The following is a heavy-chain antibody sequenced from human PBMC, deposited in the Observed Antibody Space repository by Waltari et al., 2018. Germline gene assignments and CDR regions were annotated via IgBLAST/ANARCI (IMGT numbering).Heavy chain of an antibody. V-gene: IGHV4-61*02. CDR2: IYTSGST. D-gene: IGHD5-18*01. CDR1: GGSISSGSYY. Sequence: QVQLQESGPGLVKPSQTLSLTCTVSGGSISSGSYYWSWIRQPAGKGLEWIGRIYTSGSTNYNPSLKSRVTISVDTSKNQFSLKLSSVTAADTAVYYCARGLGGAMDYYYYYYMDVWGKGTTVTVSS. CDR3: ARGLGGAMDYYYYYYMDV. J-gene: IGHJ6*03.